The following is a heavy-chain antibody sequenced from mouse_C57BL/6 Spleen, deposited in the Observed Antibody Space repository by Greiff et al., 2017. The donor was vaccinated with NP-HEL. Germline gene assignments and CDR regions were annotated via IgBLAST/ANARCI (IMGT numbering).Heavy chain of an antibody. Sequence: VQLQQSGPELVKPGASVKISCKASGYAFSSSWMNWVKQRPGKGLEWVGRIYPGDGDTKYNGKFKGKATLTADKSSSTAYMQLSILTSEDSAVYFCARIKWDYWGQGATLTVSS. CDR2: IYPGDGDT. CDR1: GYAFSSSW. V-gene: IGHV1-82*01. CDR3: ARIKWDY. J-gene: IGHJ2*01.